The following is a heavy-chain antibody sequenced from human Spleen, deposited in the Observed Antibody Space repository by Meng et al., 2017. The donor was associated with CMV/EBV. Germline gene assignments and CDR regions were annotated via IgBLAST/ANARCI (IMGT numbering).Heavy chain of an antibody. CDR3: AKDKLSSWNHYYYYDGMDV. D-gene: IGHD6-13*01. Sequence: GGSLRLSCAASGFIFDDYTMHWVRQAPGRGLEWVSLITWDARSTYYAHSVKGRFTISRDNSRNSLYLQMNSLRTEDTAFYFCAKDKLSSWNHYYYYDGMDVWGQGTTVTVSS. CDR2: ITWDARST. CDR1: GFIFDDYT. J-gene: IGHJ6*02. V-gene: IGHV3-43*01.